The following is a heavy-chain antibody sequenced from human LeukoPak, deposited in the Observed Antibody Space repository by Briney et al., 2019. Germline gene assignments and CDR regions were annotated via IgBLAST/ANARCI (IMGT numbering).Heavy chain of an antibody. CDR2: IYYSGST. CDR1: GGSISSSSYY. D-gene: IGHD5-12*01. J-gene: IGHJ4*02. V-gene: IGHV4-39*07. Sequence: PSETLSLTCTVSGGSISSSSYYWGWIRQPPGKGLEWIGSIYYSGSTYYNPSLKSRVTISVDTSKNQFSLKLSSVTAADTAVYYCASNIVATIFWQWLLLPFDYWGQGTLVTVSS. CDR3: ASNIVATIFWQWLLLPFDY.